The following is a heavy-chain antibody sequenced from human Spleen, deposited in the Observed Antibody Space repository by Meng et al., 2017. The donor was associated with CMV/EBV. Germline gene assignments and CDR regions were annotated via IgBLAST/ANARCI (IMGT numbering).Heavy chain of an antibody. D-gene: IGHD2-15*01. V-gene: IGHV3-23*01. CDR2: ISGSGGST. CDR3: ARDGKYCSSGTCDYYVMDV. J-gene: IGHJ6*02. CDR1: GFTFSSYA. Sequence: GESLKISCAASGFTFSSYAMGWVRQAPGKGVEWVSAISGSGGSTYYADSVRGRFTISRDNAKNTLYLQMDSLRAGDTAVYYCARDGKYCSSGTCDYYVMDVWGQGTTVTVSS.